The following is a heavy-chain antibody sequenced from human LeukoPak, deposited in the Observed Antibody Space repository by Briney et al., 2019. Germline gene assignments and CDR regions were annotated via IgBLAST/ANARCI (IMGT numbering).Heavy chain of an antibody. CDR1: GFTFSAYG. Sequence: GGSLRLSCAASGFTFSAYGMHWVRQAPGKGLEWVAFIRYDGGNNKVYADSLRGRFTISRDNSKNTLYLQMNSLRVEDTAVCYCAKQGGDVLWIGELDWYFFHSWGPGTLVTVSS. D-gene: IGHD3-10*01. CDR2: IRYDGGNNK. J-gene: IGHJ4*02. CDR3: AKQGGDVLWIGELDWYFFHS. V-gene: IGHV3-30*02.